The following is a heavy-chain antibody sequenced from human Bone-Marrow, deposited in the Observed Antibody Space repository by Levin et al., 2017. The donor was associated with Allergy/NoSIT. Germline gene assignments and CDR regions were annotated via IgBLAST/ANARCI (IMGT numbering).Heavy chain of an antibody. CDR2: IRNRANSYAT. J-gene: IGHJ4*02. Sequence: GGSLRLSCAASGFSFSDFAIHWVRQASGKGLEWVGRIRNRANSYATVYAASVEGRFTVSRDDSKNTAYLQMNNLKTEDTAVYYCTRLSDIVVVVAPDCWGQGTLVTVSS. CDR3: TRLSDIVVVVAPDC. V-gene: IGHV3-73*01. CDR1: GFSFSDFA. D-gene: IGHD2-15*01.